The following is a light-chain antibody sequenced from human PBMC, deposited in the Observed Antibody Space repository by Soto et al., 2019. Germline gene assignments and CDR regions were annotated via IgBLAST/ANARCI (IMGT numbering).Light chain of an antibody. Sequence: DVVMPQSPLSLPVTLGQPASISCRSSQSLVSSDGNTYLNWFQQRPDQSPRRLIYKVSNRDSVLPDRLSGSGSGTESTLKLSRVEAEDVGRDYCMQGSHCPTFGQETNLEIK. J-gene: IGKJ2*01. CDR3: MQGSHCPT. V-gene: IGKV2-30*01. CDR1: QSLVSSDGNTY. CDR2: KVS.